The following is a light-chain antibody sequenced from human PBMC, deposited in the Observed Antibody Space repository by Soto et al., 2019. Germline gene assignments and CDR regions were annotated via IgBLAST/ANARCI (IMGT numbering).Light chain of an antibody. CDR3: QQYGSSPKT. CDR1: QTISSTY. J-gene: IGKJ1*01. CDR2: AAS. V-gene: IGKV3-20*01. Sequence: EIVLTQSPGTLSLSPGDRATLSCRASQTISSTYLAWYQQKPGQAPRLLIYAASTRATGIPDRFSGSGSGTDFTLTISGLEPEDFAVYYCQQYGSSPKTFGQGTKVDIK.